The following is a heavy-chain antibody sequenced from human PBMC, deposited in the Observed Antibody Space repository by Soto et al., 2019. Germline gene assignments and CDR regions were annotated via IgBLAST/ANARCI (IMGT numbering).Heavy chain of an antibody. V-gene: IGHV4-30-2*01. D-gene: IGHD1-26*01. J-gene: IGHJ5*02. CDR1: GGSISSGDYS. Sequence: SETLSLTCAVSGGSISSGDYSWSWIRQPPGKGLKWIGYIYPSGSTYYNPSLKSRVTISVDRSKNQFSLKLSSVTAADTAVYYSARARRPSGPDSYANCFDTWGQGTLVTVSS. CDR2: IYPSGST. CDR3: ARARRPSGPDSYANCFDT.